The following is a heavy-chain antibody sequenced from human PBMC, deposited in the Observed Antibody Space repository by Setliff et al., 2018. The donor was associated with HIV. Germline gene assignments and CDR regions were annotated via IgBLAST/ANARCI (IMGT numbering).Heavy chain of an antibody. D-gene: IGHD2-2*01. V-gene: IGHV4-59*01. CDR1: GGSISSYY. CDR2: IYYSGST. Sequence: PSETLSLTCIVSGGSISSYYWSWIRQPPGKGLEWIGYIYYSGSTNYNPSLKSRVTISVDTSKNQFSLKLNSVTATDSAVYYCARDGHCSSTSCWGYYYYYMDVWGTGSPVTVSS. J-gene: IGHJ6*03. CDR3: ARDGHCSSTSCWGYYYYYMDV.